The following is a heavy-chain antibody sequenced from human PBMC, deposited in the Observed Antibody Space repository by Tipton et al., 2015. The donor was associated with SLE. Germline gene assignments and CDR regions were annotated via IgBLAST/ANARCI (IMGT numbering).Heavy chain of an antibody. J-gene: IGHJ3*01. Sequence: TLSLTCTVSGGSISGYYWNWIRQPPGKGLEWVGYINYSGNTNYNPSLKGRVTISVDTSKTHFSLRLNSVTAADTAVYYCARSRGDYYLAFDVWGQGTMVTVSS. V-gene: IGHV4-59*01. CDR2: INYSGNT. D-gene: IGHD2/OR15-2a*01. CDR3: ARSRGDYYLAFDV. CDR1: GGSISGYY.